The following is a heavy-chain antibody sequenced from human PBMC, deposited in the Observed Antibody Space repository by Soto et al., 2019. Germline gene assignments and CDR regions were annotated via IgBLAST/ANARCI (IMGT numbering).Heavy chain of an antibody. CDR1: GGSISRYY. CDR2: IYYSGTT. Sequence: SETLSLTCTVSGGSISRYYWSWIRQPPGTGLEWIGYIYYSGTTSYNPSLKSRVTMSVDTSKNQFSLILSSVTAADTAVYYCATESYGLYYYYMDVWGKGTTVTVSS. CDR3: ATESYGLYYYYMDV. D-gene: IGHD1-26*01. J-gene: IGHJ6*03. V-gene: IGHV4-59*01.